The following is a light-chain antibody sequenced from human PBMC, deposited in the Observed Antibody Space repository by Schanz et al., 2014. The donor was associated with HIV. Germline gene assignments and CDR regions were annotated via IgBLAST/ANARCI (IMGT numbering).Light chain of an antibody. J-gene: IGKJ3*01. V-gene: IGKV1-9*01. CDR2: AAS. Sequence: IQLTQSPSSLSAFVGDRVTITCRASQGISSYLAWYQQKPGKPPKVLIYAASTLQSGVPSRFSGSGSGTDFTLTISSLQPEDFATYYCQQSYSTPFTFGPGTKVDI. CDR1: QGISSY. CDR3: QQSYSTPFT.